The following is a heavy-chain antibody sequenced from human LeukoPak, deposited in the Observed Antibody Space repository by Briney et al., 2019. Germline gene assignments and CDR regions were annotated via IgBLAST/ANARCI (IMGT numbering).Heavy chain of an antibody. D-gene: IGHD4-17*01. J-gene: IGHJ3*02. CDR2: INHSGST. V-gene: IGHV4-34*01. Sequence: PSETLFLTCAVHGGSFSGYYWSWIRQPPGKGLEWIGEINHSGSTNYNPSLKNRVTISVGTSKNQFSLKMSSVTAADTAVYYCARGFLYGPPRTFDIWGQGTMVTVSS. CDR3: ARGFLYGPPRTFDI. CDR1: GGSFSGYY.